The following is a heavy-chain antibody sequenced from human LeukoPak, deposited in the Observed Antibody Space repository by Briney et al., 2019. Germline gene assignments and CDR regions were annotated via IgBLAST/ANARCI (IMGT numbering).Heavy chain of an antibody. CDR3: AKDGRTYSSGWDRVDY. CDR2: ISSSSSTI. D-gene: IGHD6-19*01. Sequence: GGSLRLSCAASGFTFSSYSMNWVRQAPGKGLEWVSYISSSSSTIYYADSVKGRFTISRDNAKNSLYLQMNSLRAEDTAVYYCAKDGRTYSSGWDRVDYWGQGTLVTVSS. CDR1: GFTFSSYS. V-gene: IGHV3-48*01. J-gene: IGHJ4*02.